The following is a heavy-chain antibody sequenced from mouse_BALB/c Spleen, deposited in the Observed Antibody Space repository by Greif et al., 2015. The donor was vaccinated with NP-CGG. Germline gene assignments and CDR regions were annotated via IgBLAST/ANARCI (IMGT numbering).Heavy chain of an antibody. CDR1: GYTFTSYW. CDR2: INPSNGRT. D-gene: IGHD4-1*01. Sequence: QVQLKQSGAELVKPGASVKLSCKASGYTFTSYWMHWVKQRPGQGLEWIGEINPSNGRTNYNEKFKSKATLTVDKSSSTAYMQLSSLTSEDSAVYYCARCGTAGYYYAMDYWGQGTSVTVSS. J-gene: IGHJ4*01. CDR3: ARCGTAGYYYAMDY. V-gene: IGHV1S81*02.